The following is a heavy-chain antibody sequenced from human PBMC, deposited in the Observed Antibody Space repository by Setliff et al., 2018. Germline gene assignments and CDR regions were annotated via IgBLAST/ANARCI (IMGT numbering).Heavy chain of an antibody. J-gene: IGHJ5*02. V-gene: IGHV4-34*01. Sequence: SETLSLTCAVYGGSFSGYYWSWIRQPPGKGLEWIGEINHSGSTNYNPSLKSRVTISVDTSKNQFSLKLSSVTAADTAVYYCARGAWFGELGRFDPWGQGTLVTVSS. CDR3: ARGAWFGELGRFDP. CDR1: GGSFSGYY. CDR2: INHSGST. D-gene: IGHD3-10*01.